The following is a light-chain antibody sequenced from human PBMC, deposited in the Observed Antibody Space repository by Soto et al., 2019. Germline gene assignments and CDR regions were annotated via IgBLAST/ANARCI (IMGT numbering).Light chain of an antibody. CDR3: QQATSFPRT. V-gene: IGKV1-39*01. J-gene: IGKJ1*01. CDR1: QSISSY. CDR2: AAS. Sequence: MTLSLPSLSASVGDRVPIISRARQSISSYLNWYQQKPGKAPKLLIYAASTLPGGVPSRFSGSGSGTEFTLTSRSLQPEDFATYYCQQATSFPRTFGQGTKVDIK.